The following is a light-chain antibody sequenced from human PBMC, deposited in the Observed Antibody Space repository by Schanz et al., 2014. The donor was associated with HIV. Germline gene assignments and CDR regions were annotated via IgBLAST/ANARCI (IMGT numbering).Light chain of an antibody. Sequence: QSALTQPPSASGSPGQSITISCTGLNSDISTYNYVSWYQQHPGKAPKLMIYDVSNRPSGVSNRFSGSKSGNTASLTISGLQAEDEADYYCSSYTSSSTKVFGGGTKLTVL. CDR2: DVS. CDR3: SSYTSSSTKV. J-gene: IGLJ2*01. V-gene: IGLV2-14*03. CDR1: NSDISTYNY.